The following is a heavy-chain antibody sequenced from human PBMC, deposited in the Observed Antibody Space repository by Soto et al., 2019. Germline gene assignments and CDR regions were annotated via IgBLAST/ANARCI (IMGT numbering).Heavy chain of an antibody. CDR2: IKADGSST. J-gene: IGHJ3*01. Sequence: PGGSLRLSFAASGFTFSSYLMHWVRQAPGKGLVWVARIKADGSSTNYADSVKGRFTISRDNAQNTLFLQINSLTAEDTAVYSCARGIHGYYAFDVWGQGTMVTVSS. CDR1: GFTFSSYL. CDR3: ARGIHGYYAFDV. D-gene: IGHD5-18*01. V-gene: IGHV3-74*01.